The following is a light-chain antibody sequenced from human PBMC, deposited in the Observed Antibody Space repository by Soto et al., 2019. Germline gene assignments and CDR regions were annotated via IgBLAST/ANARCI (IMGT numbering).Light chain of an antibody. CDR2: DAS. CDR1: QTISEW. Sequence: DIQMTQSPSTLSASIGDRVTITCRASQTISEWLAWYQQKPGKAPEVLIYDASSLESGVPSRFSGSGSGTEFTLTISSLQPEDSATYFCLQYDSYPYSFGQGTKVDIK. CDR3: LQYDSYPYS. J-gene: IGKJ2*01. V-gene: IGKV1-5*01.